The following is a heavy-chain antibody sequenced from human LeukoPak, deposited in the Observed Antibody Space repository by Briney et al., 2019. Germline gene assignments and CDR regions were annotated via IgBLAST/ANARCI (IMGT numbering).Heavy chain of an antibody. CDR3: ARCGSQYWFDP. J-gene: IGHJ5*02. CDR2: IYYSGST. CDR1: GGSISSSSYY. Sequence: SETLSLTCTVSGGSISSSSYYWGWIRQPPGKGLEWIGSIYYSGSTYYNPSLKSRVTISVDTSKNQFSLKLSSVTAADTAVYYCARCGSQYWFDPWGQGTLVTVSS. D-gene: IGHD1-26*01. V-gene: IGHV4-39*07.